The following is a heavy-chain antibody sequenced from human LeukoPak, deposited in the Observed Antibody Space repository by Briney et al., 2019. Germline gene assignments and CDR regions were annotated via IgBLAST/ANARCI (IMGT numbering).Heavy chain of an antibody. CDR3: ARSDRTYVYYY. CDR1: GFTFSSYA. V-gene: IGHV3-48*04. J-gene: IGHJ4*02. CDR2: ISSSGSTI. D-gene: IGHD2-8*01. Sequence: GGSLRLSCAASGFTFSSYAMSWVRQAPGKGLEWVSYISSSGSTIYYADSVKGRFTISRDNAKNSLYLQMNSLRAEDTAVYYCARSDRTYVYYYWGQGTLVTVSS.